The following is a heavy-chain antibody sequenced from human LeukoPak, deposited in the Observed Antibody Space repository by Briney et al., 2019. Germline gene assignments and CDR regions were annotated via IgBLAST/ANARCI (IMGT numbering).Heavy chain of an antibody. Sequence: PGGSLRLSCAVSGFTLSSSYMNWVRQAPGKGLEGVANIKQDGSEKYYVDSVKGRFTISRDNAKNSLYLQMNSLRAEDTAVYYCARDSGGRGWFDPWGQGTLVTVSS. CDR2: IKQDGSEK. V-gene: IGHV3-7*01. J-gene: IGHJ5*02. CDR3: ARDSGGRGWFDP. D-gene: IGHD2-15*01. CDR1: GFTLSSSY.